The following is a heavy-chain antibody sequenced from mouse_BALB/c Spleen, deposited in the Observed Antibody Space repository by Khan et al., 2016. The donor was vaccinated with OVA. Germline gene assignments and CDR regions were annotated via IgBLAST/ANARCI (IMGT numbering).Heavy chain of an antibody. CDR2: ISTYSGNT. V-gene: IGHV1S137*01. D-gene: IGHD2-3*01. Sequence: QVQLKQSGPELVRPGVSVKISCKGSGYTFTDYALHWVKQSHAKSLEWIGLISTYSGNTNYKQKFKGKATMTVDKSSSTAYMELARMTFEDSAIYYCTRPAYDGYYDYWGQGTTLTVSS. CDR1: GYTFTDYA. CDR3: TRPAYDGYYDY. J-gene: IGHJ2*01.